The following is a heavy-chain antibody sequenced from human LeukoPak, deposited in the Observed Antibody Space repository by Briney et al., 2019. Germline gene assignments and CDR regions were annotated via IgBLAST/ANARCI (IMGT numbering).Heavy chain of an antibody. D-gene: IGHD3-9*01. CDR2: IYSGGST. Sequence: PGGSLRLSCAASGFTVSSNYMSWVRQAPGKGLEWVSVIYSGGSTYYADSVKGRFTISRDNSKKTQYLQMNSLRAEDTAVYYCARAIEYYDILTGYSGSHFDYWGQGTLVTVSS. V-gene: IGHV3-66*01. CDR1: GFTVSSNY. J-gene: IGHJ4*02. CDR3: ARAIEYYDILTGYSGSHFDY.